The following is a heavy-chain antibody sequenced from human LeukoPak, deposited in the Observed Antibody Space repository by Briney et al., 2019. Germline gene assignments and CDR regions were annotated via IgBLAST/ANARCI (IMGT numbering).Heavy chain of an antibody. CDR2: IYYSGGT. CDR3: ARDIYMDGMDV. Sequence: SQTLYLTCNVSGGSIDSGGYYWTWIRQHPGKGLEWIGYIYYSGGTFYNPSLKSRVTISVDTSKNQFSLKLNSVTAADTAVYFCARDIYMDGMDVWGKGTTVTVSS. J-gene: IGHJ6*04. CDR1: GGSIDSGGYY. V-gene: IGHV4-31*03. D-gene: IGHD2-2*02.